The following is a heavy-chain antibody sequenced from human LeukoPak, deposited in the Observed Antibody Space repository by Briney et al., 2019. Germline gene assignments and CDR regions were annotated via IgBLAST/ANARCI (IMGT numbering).Heavy chain of an antibody. D-gene: IGHD2-15*01. J-gene: IGHJ4*02. CDR1: GFTFSSYE. CDR2: ISSSGSTI. V-gene: IGHV3-48*03. CDR3: ARVGNSVVVDY. Sequence: PGGSLRLSCAASGFTFSSYEMNWVRQAPGKGLEWVSYISSSGSTIYYVDSVKGRFTISRDNAKNSLYLQMNSLRAEDTAVYYCARVGNSVVVDYWGQGTLVTVSS.